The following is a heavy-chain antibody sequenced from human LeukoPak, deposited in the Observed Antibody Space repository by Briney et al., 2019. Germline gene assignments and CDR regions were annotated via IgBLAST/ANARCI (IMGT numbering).Heavy chain of an antibody. V-gene: IGHV4-39*01. CDR2: IYYSGST. D-gene: IGHD3-22*01. CDR1: GGSISSSSYY. J-gene: IGHJ6*03. Sequence: KSSETLSLTCTVSGGSISSSSYYWGWIRQPPGKGLEWIGSIYYSGSTHYNPSLKSRVTISVDTSKNQFSLKLSSVTAADTAVYYCARLSQPAAHYYDSSGSDYYYMDVWGKGTTVTVSS. CDR3: ARLSQPAAHYYDSSGSDYYYMDV.